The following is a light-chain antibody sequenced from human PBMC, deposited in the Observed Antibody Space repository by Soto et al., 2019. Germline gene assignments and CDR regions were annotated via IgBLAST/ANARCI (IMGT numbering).Light chain of an antibody. V-gene: IGKV3-20*01. CDR3: QQYDGSPRT. J-gene: IGKJ1*01. CDR1: QSLNSNS. CDR2: NAY. Sequence: EIVLTQSPGTLSVSPGERATLSCRASQSLNSNSLARYQQKPGQAPRLLIYNAYNRASGIPDRFSGSGSGTDFTLTISRLEPEDFVVYHCQQYDGSPRTFGQGTKVEVK.